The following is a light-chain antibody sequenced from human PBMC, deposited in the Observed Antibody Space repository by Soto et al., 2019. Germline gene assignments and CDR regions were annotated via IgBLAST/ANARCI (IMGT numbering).Light chain of an antibody. CDR3: SSYAGSNNLV. J-gene: IGLJ2*01. CDR1: SSDVGGYNY. Sequence: QSALTQPPSASGSPGQSVTISCTGTSSDVGGYNYVSWYQQHPGKAPKLMIYEVSKRPSGVPDRFSGSKSGNTASLTVSGLQAEYEADYYCSSYAGSNNLVFGGGTKLTGL. CDR2: EVS. V-gene: IGLV2-8*01.